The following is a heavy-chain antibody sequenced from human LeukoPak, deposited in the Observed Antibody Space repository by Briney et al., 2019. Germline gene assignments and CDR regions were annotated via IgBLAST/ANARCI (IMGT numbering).Heavy chain of an antibody. CDR2: IKSKAGGGTT. CDR1: GLTFSDAW. CDR3: TNSLTGARLVEPRR. Sequence: PGGSLRLSCAVSGLTFSDAWMSWVRQAPGKGLEWLGRIKSKAGGGTTDYAAPVKGRFTISRDDSKNTLYLQMNSLKTEDTAVYYCTNSLTGARLVEPRRWGRGTLVTVSS. D-gene: IGHD1-26*01. J-gene: IGHJ4*02. V-gene: IGHV3-15*01.